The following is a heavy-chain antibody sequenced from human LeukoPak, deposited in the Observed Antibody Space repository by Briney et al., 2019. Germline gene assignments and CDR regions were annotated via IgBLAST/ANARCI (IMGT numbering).Heavy chain of an antibody. CDR1: GYTFTSYY. J-gene: IGHJ4*02. D-gene: IGHD1-26*01. V-gene: IGHV1-46*01. CDR2: INPSGGST. CDR3: ARVSGSLGFDY. Sequence: GASVKVSCKASGYTFTSYYMHWVRQAPGQGLEWMGIINPSGGSTSYAQKFQGRVTMTRDTSTSTVYVELSSPRSEDTAVYYCARVSGSLGFDYWGQGTLVTVSS.